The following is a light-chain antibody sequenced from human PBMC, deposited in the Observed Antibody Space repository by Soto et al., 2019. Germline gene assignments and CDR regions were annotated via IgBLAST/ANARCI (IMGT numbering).Light chain of an antibody. Sequence: AIQTTKTTSSLYASVGDRVTITCRASQGIRTELGWYQQKPGKAPRLLIYGASTLQGGVPSRFSGSGSGTDFTLTISSLQPEDLATYYRLQDNSYCRTFGQVTKV. CDR2: GAS. CDR3: LQDNSYCRT. J-gene: IGKJ1*01. CDR1: QGIRTE. V-gene: IGKV1-6*01.